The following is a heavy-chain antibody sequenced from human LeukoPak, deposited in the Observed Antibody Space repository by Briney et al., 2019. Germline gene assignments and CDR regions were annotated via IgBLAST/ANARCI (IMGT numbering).Heavy chain of an antibody. D-gene: IGHD3-22*01. J-gene: IGHJ5*02. CDR3: ARDLGQYYDTSDNWFDP. CDR1: GFTFNSNW. Sequence: GGCLRLSCVASGFTFNSNWMHWVRQAPGKGLVWVSRISGDGSTTAYADPVKGRFTISRDNAKNTLNRQMNSLRAEDTAVYYCARDLGQYYDTSDNWFDPWGQGTLVPVSS. CDR2: ISGDGSTT. V-gene: IGHV3-74*03.